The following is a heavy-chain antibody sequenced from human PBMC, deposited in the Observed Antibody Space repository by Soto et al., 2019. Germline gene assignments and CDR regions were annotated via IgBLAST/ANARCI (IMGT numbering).Heavy chain of an antibody. CDR1: GDTFNDYY. CDR2: INPNGGVT. Sequence: QVQLVQSGAEVKKPGASVTVSCRSSGDTFNDYYIHWVRQATGQGIEWLGWINPNGGVTKYAQKFQGWVTMTRDTSIRTVYMQLSRLRDDDTAVYSCARESGGATATLDYYYFYMDVWGTGNTVTVSS. J-gene: IGHJ6*03. CDR3: ARESGGATATLDYYYFYMDV. D-gene: IGHD5-12*01. V-gene: IGHV1-2*04.